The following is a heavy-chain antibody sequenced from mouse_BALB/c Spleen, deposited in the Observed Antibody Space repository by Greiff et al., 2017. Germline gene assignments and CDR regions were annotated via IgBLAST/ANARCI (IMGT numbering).Heavy chain of an antibody. CDR2: INPYNDGT. CDR1: GYTFTSYV. Sequence: VQLKESGPELVKPGASVKMSCKASGYTFTSYVMHWVKQKPGQGLEWIGYINPYNDGTKYNEKFKGKATLTSDKSSSTAYMELSSLTSEDSAVYYCARGDYDYDGGFAYWGQGTLVTVSA. V-gene: IGHV1-14*01. D-gene: IGHD2-4*01. J-gene: IGHJ3*01. CDR3: ARGDYDYDGGFAY.